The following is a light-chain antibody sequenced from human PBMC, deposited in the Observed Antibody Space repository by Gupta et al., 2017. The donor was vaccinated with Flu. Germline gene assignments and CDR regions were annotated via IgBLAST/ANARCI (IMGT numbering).Light chain of an antibody. CDR2: QDS. CDR3: QAWDSSHVV. V-gene: IGLV3-1*01. Sequence: SYELTQPPSVSVSPGQPASITCSGDKLGDKYACWYQQKPGQSPVLVIYQDSKRPSGIPERFSGSNSGNTATLTISGTQAMDEADYYCQAWDSSHVVFGGGTKLTVL. J-gene: IGLJ2*01. CDR1: KLGDKY.